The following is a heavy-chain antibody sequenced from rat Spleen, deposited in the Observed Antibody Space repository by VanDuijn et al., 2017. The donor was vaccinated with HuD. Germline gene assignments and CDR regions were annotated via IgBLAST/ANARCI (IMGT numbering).Heavy chain of an antibody. D-gene: IGHD1-9*01. V-gene: IGHV3-1*01. Sequence: EVQLQESGPGLVKPSQSLSLTCSVTGYSITSNYWGLIRKFPGNKMEWMGYISYSGSTRYNPSLKSRISITRDTSKNHFFLQLNSVTTEDTATYYCARSRLYILWVPDYWGQGVMVTVSS. J-gene: IGHJ2*01. CDR3: ARSRLYILWVPDY. CDR1: GYSITSNY. CDR2: ISYSGST.